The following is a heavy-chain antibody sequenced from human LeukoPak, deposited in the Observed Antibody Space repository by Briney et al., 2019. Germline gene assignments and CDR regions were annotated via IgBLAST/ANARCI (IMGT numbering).Heavy chain of an antibody. Sequence: ASVKVSCKASGYTFTGYYMHWVRQAPGQGLEWMGWINPNSGGTNYAQKFQGRVTMTRDTSISTAYMELSRLRSDDTAVYYCARVPRRGYEVNWFDPWGQGTLVTVSP. CDR1: GYTFTGYY. CDR3: ARVPRRGYEVNWFDP. D-gene: IGHD5-12*01. V-gene: IGHV1-2*02. CDR2: INPNSGGT. J-gene: IGHJ5*02.